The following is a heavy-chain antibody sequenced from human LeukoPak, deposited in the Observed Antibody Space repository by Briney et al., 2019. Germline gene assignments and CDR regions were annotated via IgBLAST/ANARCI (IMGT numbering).Heavy chain of an antibody. J-gene: IGHJ6*03. Sequence: GGSLRLSCAASGFTFSTYGMSWVRQAPGKGLEWVSIISSSGSTTFYADSVKGRFTISRDNAQNSLYLQMNSLRVDDTTIYYCARAGGPPHYYYYYMDVWGNGTTVTVSS. CDR3: ARAGGPPHYYYYYMDV. CDR1: GFTFSTYG. V-gene: IGHV3-48*04. CDR2: ISSSGSTT. D-gene: IGHD2-15*01.